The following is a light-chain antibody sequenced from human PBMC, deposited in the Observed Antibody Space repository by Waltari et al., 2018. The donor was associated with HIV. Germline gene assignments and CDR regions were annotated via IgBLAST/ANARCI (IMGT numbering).Light chain of an antibody. CDR1: SSNIGAGYD. CDR3: QSYDSSLKV. CDR2: GNS. J-gene: IGLJ2*01. Sequence: QSVLTQPPSVSGAPGQRVTISCTGSSSNIGAGYDVHWYQQLPGTDPKVLIYGNSNRPSGVPDRISGSKSGTSASLAITGLQAEDEADYYCQSYDSSLKVFGGGTKLTVL. V-gene: IGLV1-40*01.